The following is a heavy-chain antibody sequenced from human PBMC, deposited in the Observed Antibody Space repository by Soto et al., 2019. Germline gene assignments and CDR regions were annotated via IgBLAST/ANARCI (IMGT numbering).Heavy chain of an antibody. CDR2: ISISGGST. CDR3: ANLDSWSPRHMDV. V-gene: IGHV3-23*01. CDR1: GFMFSSYA. D-gene: IGHD3-3*01. Sequence: GESLKISCVASGFMFSSYAMSWVCQPPGKGLQWVSTISISGGSTYYADSVKSRFTVSRDNDKKTLYLQMNSLRAEDTAIYFCANLDSWSPRHMDVWGQGTTVTVSS. J-gene: IGHJ6*02.